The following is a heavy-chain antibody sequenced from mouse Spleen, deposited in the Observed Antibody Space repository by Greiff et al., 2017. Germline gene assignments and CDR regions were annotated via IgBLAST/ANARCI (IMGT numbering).Heavy chain of an antibody. D-gene: IGHD2-13*01. CDR3: AREDYGDYYAMDY. V-gene: IGHV1-50*01. CDR2: IDPSDSYT. Sequence: QVQLQQSGAELVKPGASVKLSCKASGYTFTSYWMQWVKQRPGQGLEWIGEIDPSDSYTNYNQKFKGKATLTVDTSSSTAYMQLSSLTSEDSAVYYCAREDYGDYYAMDYWGQGTSVTVSS. CDR1: GYTFTSYW. J-gene: IGHJ4*01.